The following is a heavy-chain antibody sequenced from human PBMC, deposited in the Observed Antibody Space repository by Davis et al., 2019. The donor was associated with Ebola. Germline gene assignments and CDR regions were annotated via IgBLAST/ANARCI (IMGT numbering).Heavy chain of an antibody. CDR1: GGSISSSSYY. CDR3: ARDMGSWAARPGYYYYYYGMDV. D-gene: IGHD3-10*01. CDR2: IYYSGST. Sequence: MPSETLSLTCTVSGGSISSSSYYWGWIRQPPGKGLEWIGTIYYSGSTYYNPSLKSRVTISVDTSKNQVSLKLSSVTAADTAVYYCARDMGSWAARPGYYYYYYGMDVWGQGTTVTVSS. V-gene: IGHV4-39*02. J-gene: IGHJ6*02.